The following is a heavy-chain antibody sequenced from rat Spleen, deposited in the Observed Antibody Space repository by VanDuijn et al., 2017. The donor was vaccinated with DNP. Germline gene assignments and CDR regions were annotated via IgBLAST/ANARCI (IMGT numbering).Heavy chain of an antibody. Sequence: EVQLVESGGGLVQPGRSLKLSCAASGFTFSDCYMAWVRQAPTKGLEWVATISYDGTSTYYRGSVKGRFTISRDNAKSALYLQMNSLRSEDTATYYYAKGGTYYGYQGDYWGQGVMVTVSS. J-gene: IGHJ2*01. CDR1: GFTFSDCY. D-gene: IGHD1-9*01. CDR3: AKGGTYYGYQGDY. CDR2: ISYDGTST. V-gene: IGHV5-7*01.